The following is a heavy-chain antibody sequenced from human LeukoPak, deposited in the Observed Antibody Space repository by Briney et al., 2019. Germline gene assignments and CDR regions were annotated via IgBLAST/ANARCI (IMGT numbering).Heavy chain of an antibody. CDR3: ARGGGGNTLAVLLDY. D-gene: IGHD4-23*01. CDR2: IFPGDSDT. Sequence: GESLKISCKGSGYSFTNYWIVWVRQKPGKGLEWLGIIFPGDSDTRYSPSFQGQVTISADKSISTAYLQWSSLKASDTAMYYCARGGGGNTLAVLLDYWGQGTLVTVSS. V-gene: IGHV5-51*01. CDR1: GYSFTNYW. J-gene: IGHJ4*02.